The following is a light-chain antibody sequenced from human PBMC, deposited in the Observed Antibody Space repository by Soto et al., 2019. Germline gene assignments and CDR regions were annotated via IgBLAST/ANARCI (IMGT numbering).Light chain of an antibody. CDR1: SSDVGGYNY. V-gene: IGLV2-14*01. Sequence: QSALTQPASVSGSPGQSITISCTGTSSDVGGYNYVSWYQQHPGKAPKLMIYGVSNRPSGVSNRFSGSKSGNTASLTISGLQAEDEADYYCSSYTSSSTFVVFGGGTKLTVL. J-gene: IGLJ2*01. CDR3: SSYTSSSTFVV. CDR2: GVS.